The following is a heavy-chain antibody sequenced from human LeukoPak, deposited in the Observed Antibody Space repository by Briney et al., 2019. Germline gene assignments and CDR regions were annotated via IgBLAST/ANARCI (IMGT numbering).Heavy chain of an antibody. CDR3: ASSGYYDFCSGAKFLAFDI. CDR1: GGSISSYY. J-gene: IGHJ3*02. D-gene: IGHD3-3*01. V-gene: IGHV4-4*09. Sequence: SETLSLTCTVSGGSISSYYWSWIRQPPGKGLEWIGYIYTSGSTNYNPSLKSRVTISVDTSKNQFSLKLSSVTAADTAVYYCASSGYYDFCSGAKFLAFDIWGQGTMVTVSS. CDR2: IYTSGST.